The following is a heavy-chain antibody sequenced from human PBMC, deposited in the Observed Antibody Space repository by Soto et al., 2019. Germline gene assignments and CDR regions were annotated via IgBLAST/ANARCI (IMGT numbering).Heavy chain of an antibody. D-gene: IGHD2-2*01. CDR1: GDAIISSNYY. CDR3: ARIVVIPAAPDYYNYYGVDV. CDR2: MYYSGST. J-gene: IGHJ6*02. Sequence: SETLSLTYTVSGDAIISSNYYWAWIRQSPRKGLEWLGNMYYSGSTYYNLSLQSRVTMSVDTSKNQFSLKISSVTAADTSVYYCARIVVIPAAPDYYNYYGVDVWGQGTTVTVS. V-gene: IGHV4-39*01.